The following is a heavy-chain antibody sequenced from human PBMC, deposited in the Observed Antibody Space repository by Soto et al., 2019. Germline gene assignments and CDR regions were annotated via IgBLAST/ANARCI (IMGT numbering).Heavy chain of an antibody. D-gene: IGHD7-27*01. J-gene: IGHJ3*02. CDR2: INSDGSST. CDR1: GFTFSSYW. CDR3: ATPFHYWGSDAFDI. Sequence: GGSLRLSCAASGFTFSSYWMHWVRQAPGKGLVWVSRINSDGSSTSYADSVKGRFTISRDNAKNTLYLQMNSLRAEDTAVYYCATPFHYWGSDAFDIWGQGTMVTVSS. V-gene: IGHV3-74*01.